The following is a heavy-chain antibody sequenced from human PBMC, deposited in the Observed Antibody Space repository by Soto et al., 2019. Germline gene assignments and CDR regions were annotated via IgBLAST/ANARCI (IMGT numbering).Heavy chain of an antibody. CDR2: ISYDGSNK. CDR3: ARDSISSGYYDVRYFDY. D-gene: IGHD3-22*01. J-gene: IGHJ4*02. CDR1: GFTFSSYA. V-gene: IGHV3-30-3*01. Sequence: QVQLVESGGGVVQPGRSLRLSCAASGFTFSSYAMHWVRQAPGKGLEWVAVISYDGSNKYYADSVKGRFTISRDNSKNTLYLQMNSLRTEDTAVYYCARDSISSGYYDVRYFDYWGQGTLVTVSS.